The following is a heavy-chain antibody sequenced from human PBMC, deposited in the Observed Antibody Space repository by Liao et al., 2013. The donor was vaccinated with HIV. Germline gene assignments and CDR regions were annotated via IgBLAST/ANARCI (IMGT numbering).Heavy chain of an antibody. D-gene: IGHD6-6*01. Sequence: QVQLQESGPGLVKPSETLSLTCTVSGGSVSNYYWTWIRQPAGKGLEWIGRIYTSGSTNYNPSLKSRVTMSVDTSKNQFSLKLSSVTAADTALYYCARTTRGWADSSSSHYYYYYYMDVWAKGPRSPSP. V-gene: IGHV4-4*07. CDR1: GGSVSNYY. J-gene: IGHJ6*03. CDR3: ARTTRGWADSSSSHYYYYYYMDV. CDR2: IYTSGST.